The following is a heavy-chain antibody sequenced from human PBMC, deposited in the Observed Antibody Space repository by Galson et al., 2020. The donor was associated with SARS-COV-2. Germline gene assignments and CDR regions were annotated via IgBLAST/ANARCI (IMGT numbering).Heavy chain of an antibody. J-gene: IGHJ4*02. CDR3: ARGRESLETTRHYFDS. CDR2: FIHRGNT. V-gene: IGHV4-39*01. D-gene: IGHD3-3*01. CDR1: GDSISTTTFSFY. Sequence: SETLSLTCTGSGDSISTTTFSFYWGWVRQPPGKGLDWIGRFIHRGNTYSNPSLNSRLTLSVDTSKNQFSLELTSLTAADTAVYFCARGRESLETTRHYFDSWGQGALVTVSS.